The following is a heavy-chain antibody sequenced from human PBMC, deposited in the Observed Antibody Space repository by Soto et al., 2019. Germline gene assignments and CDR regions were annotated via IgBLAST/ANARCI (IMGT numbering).Heavy chain of an antibody. CDR3: ARGTPIRLAYYYMDV. J-gene: IGHJ6*03. V-gene: IGHV1-69*02. CDR2: IIPILGIA. CDR1: GGTFSSYT. Sequence: ASVKVSCKASGGTFSSYTISWVRQAPGQGLEWMGRIIPILGIANYAQKFQGRVTITADKSTSTAYMELSSLRSEDTAVYYCARGTPIRLAYYYMDVWGKGTTVTVSS. D-gene: IGHD2-2*02.